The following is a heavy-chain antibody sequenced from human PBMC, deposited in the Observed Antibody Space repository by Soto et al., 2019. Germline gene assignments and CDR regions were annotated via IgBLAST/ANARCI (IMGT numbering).Heavy chain of an antibody. CDR1: GYTFTSYY. Sequence: ASVKVSCKASGYTFTSYYMHWVRQAPGQGLEWMGIINPSGSSTSYAQKFQGRVTMTRDTSTSTVYMELSSLRSEDTAVYYCARGTGYYDILTGYEYYYYMDVWGKGTTVTVSS. V-gene: IGHV1-46*03. D-gene: IGHD3-9*01. J-gene: IGHJ6*03. CDR3: ARGTGYYDILTGYEYYYYMDV. CDR2: INPSGSST.